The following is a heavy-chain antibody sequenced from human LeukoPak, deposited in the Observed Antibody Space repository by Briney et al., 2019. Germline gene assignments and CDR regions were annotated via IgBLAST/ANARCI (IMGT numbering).Heavy chain of an antibody. J-gene: IGHJ4*02. Sequence: PGGSLRLSCAASGFTFSSYAMHWVRQAPGKGLEWVAVISYDGSNKYYADSVKGRFTISRDNSKNTLYLQMNSLRAEDTAVYYCARDLAPSGYDFWSGYPLDYWGQGTLVTVSS. D-gene: IGHD3-3*01. CDR3: ARDLAPSGYDFWSGYPLDY. V-gene: IGHV3-30-3*01. CDR2: ISYDGSNK. CDR1: GFTFSSYA.